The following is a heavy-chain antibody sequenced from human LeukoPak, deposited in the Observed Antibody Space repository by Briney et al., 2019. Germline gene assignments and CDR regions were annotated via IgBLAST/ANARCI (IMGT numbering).Heavy chain of an antibody. CDR2: ISYDGSNK. J-gene: IGHJ3*02. V-gene: IGHV3-30*03. D-gene: IGHD3-10*01. CDR3: ARRHITMVRGVNPDAFDI. Sequence: PGGSLRLSCAASGFTFSSYGMHWVRQAPGKGLEWVAVISYDGSNKYYADSVKGRFTISRDNAKNSLYLQMNSLRAEDTALYHCARRHITMVRGVNPDAFDIWGQGTMVTVSS. CDR1: GFTFSSYG.